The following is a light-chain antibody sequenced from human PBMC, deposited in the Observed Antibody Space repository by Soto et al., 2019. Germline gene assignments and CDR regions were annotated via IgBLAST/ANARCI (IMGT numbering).Light chain of an antibody. Sequence: EIVMTQSPATLSVSPGEGATVSYRASQSVSSHLAWYQHKPGQAPRLLFYDASTRATGIPARFSGSGSGTEFTLTINRLEPEDFAVYYCQQYGTLITFGQGTRLEI. CDR3: QQYGTLIT. CDR1: QSVSSH. V-gene: IGKV3-15*01. J-gene: IGKJ5*01. CDR2: DAS.